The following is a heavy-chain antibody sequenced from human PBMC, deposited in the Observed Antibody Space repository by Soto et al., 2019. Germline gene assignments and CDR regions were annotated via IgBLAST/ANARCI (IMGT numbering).Heavy chain of an antibody. CDR2: IRSKAYGGTT. CDR3: TRVMVEQWLVRYYYGMDV. Sequence: SLRLSCTASGFTFGDYAMSWFRQAPGKGLEWVGFIRSKAYGGTTEYAASVKGRFTISRDDSKSIAYLQMNSLKTEDTAVYYCTRVMVEQWLVRYYYGMDVWGQGTTVTVSS. V-gene: IGHV3-49*03. CDR1: GFTFGDYA. D-gene: IGHD6-19*01. J-gene: IGHJ6*02.